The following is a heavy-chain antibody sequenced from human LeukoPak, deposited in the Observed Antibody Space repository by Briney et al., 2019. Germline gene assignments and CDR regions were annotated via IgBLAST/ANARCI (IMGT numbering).Heavy chain of an antibody. CDR1: GFAFSTYA. Sequence: PGGSLRLSCAASGFAFSTYAMSWVRQAPCKGLEWVAVISYDGSNKYYADSVKGRFTISRDNSKNTLYLQMNSLRAEDTAVYYCARDGHGYTAMVTGTLDYWGQGTLVTVSS. V-gene: IGHV3-30-3*01. D-gene: IGHD5-18*01. CDR2: ISYDGSNK. CDR3: ARDGHGYTAMVTGTLDY. J-gene: IGHJ4*02.